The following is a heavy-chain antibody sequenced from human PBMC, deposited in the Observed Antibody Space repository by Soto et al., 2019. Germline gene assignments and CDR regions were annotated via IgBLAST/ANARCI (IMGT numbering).Heavy chain of an antibody. CDR1: GFTFSSYA. CDR2: ISFDGSNK. J-gene: IGHJ4*02. Sequence: QVRLVESGGGVVQPGKSLRLSCAASGFTFSSYAMHWVRQAPGKGLEWVAVISFDGSNKYYADSVKGRFTISRDNSKNXLHLQMNSLRAEDTALYYCARVSIEGVITAYYFDYWGQGTLVTVSS. V-gene: IGHV3-30-3*01. D-gene: IGHD3-22*01. CDR3: ARVSIEGVITAYYFDY.